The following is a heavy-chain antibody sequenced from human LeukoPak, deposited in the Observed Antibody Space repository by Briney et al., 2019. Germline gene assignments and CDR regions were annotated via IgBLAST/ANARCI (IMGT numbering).Heavy chain of an antibody. Sequence: GGSLRLSCAASGFTFSSYSMNWVRQAPGKGLEWVSYISSSSSTIYYADSVKGRFTISGDNAKNSLYLQMNSLRAEDTAVYYCASREDGDYWGQGTLVTVSS. CDR1: GFTFSSYS. V-gene: IGHV3-48*01. D-gene: IGHD1-26*01. J-gene: IGHJ4*02. CDR2: ISSSSSTI. CDR3: ASREDGDY.